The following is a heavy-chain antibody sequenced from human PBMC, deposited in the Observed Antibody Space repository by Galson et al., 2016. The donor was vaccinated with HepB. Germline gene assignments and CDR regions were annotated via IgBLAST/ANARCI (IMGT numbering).Heavy chain of an antibody. J-gene: IGHJ4*02. CDR3: ASHTRGQYESGRFEFNY. V-gene: IGHV1-69*13. CDR2: IIPMFGTP. D-gene: IGHD3-10*01. Sequence: SVKVSCKASGGTFSSFAISWVRQAPGQGLEWLGGIIPMFGTPKYAQKFQGRVTITADESTSTSSMELSSLRSEDTAVYYCASHTRGQYESGRFEFNYWGQGTLVTVSS. CDR1: GGTFSSFA.